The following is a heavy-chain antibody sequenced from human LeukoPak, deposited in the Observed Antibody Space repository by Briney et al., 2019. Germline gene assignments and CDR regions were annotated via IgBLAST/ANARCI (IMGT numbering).Heavy chain of an antibody. Sequence: GGSLRLSCAASGFSFRDYTMHWVRQAPGKGLEWVAVTLYDGRNKYYADSVKGRLTISRDNSNNTLFLQMNSLRAEDTAVYYCARARPSLDYGDHWGQGTLVTVSS. CDR2: TLYDGRNK. CDR1: GFSFRDYT. J-gene: IGHJ4*02. CDR3: ARARPSLDYGDH. V-gene: IGHV3-30*04.